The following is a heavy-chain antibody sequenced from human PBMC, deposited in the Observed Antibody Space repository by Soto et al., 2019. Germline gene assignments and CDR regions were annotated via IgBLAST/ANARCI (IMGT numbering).Heavy chain of an antibody. J-gene: IGHJ4*02. V-gene: IGHV3-33*01. CDR1: GFTFSSLG. D-gene: IGHD6-19*01. CDR2: IWYDGSNK. CDR3: AIYRYTGIAVAGSFVDY. Sequence: PGGSLRLSCAASGFTFSSLGMHWVRQAPGKGLEWMAIIWYDGSNKYYADSVKGRFTISRDNSKNTLYLQMNSLRAEDTAVYYCAIYRYTGIAVAGSFVDYWGQGTLVTVSS.